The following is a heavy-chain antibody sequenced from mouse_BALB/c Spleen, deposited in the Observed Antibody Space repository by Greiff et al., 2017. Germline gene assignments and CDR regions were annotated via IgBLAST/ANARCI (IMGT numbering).Heavy chain of an antibody. V-gene: IGHV1-67*01. Sequence: QVQLQQSGPELVRPGESVKISCKGSGYTFTDYAMHWVKQSHAKSLEWIGVISIYYDNTNYNQKFKGKATMTVDKSSSTAYMELARLTSEDSAIYYCASSGSSYYAMDYWGQGTSVTVSS. J-gene: IGHJ4*01. CDR2: ISIYYDNT. CDR1: GYTFTDYA. CDR3: ASSGSSYYAMDY. D-gene: IGHD1-1*01.